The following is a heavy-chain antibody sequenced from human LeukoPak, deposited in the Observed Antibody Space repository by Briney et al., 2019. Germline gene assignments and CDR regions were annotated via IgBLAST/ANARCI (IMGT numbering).Heavy chain of an antibody. J-gene: IGHJ6*02. V-gene: IGHV3-23*01. CDR1: GFTFSSYA. CDR2: ISGSGGST. D-gene: IGHD6-19*01. Sequence: GGSLRLSCAASGFTFSSYAMSWVRQAPGKGLEWVSAISGSGGSTYYANSVKGRFTISRDNSKNTLYLQMNSLRAEDTAVYYCAKGQSAYSSGWYAPGYYYYYGMDVWGQGTTVTVSS. CDR3: AKGQSAYSSGWYAPGYYYYYGMDV.